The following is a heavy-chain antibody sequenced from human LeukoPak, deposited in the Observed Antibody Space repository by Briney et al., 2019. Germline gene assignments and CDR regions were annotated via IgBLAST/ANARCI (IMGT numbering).Heavy chain of an antibody. CDR2: ISYDGSNK. D-gene: IGHD6-19*01. Sequence: GRSLRLSCAGSGFTFRSYGMHWVRQAPGKGLEWVAVISYDGSNKYYADSVKGRFTISRDNSKNTLYLQMNSLRAEDTAVYYCAGRAVAGPFDYWGQGTLVTVSS. CDR3: AGRAVAGPFDY. J-gene: IGHJ4*02. V-gene: IGHV3-30*03. CDR1: GFTFRSYG.